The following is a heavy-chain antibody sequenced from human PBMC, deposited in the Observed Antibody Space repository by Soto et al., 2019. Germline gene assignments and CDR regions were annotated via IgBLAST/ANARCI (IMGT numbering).Heavy chain of an antibody. J-gene: IGHJ6*02. CDR3: ARGLRYYDILTGYNYYYYGMDV. CDR1: GVSFSGYY. D-gene: IGHD3-9*01. Sequence: PSETLSLTCAVYGVSFSGYYWRWIRQPPGKGLEWIGEINHSGSTNYNPSLKSRVTISVDTSKNQFSLKLSSVTAADTAVYYCARGLRYYDILTGYNYYYYGMDVWGQGTTVTVSS. CDR2: INHSGST. V-gene: IGHV4-34*01.